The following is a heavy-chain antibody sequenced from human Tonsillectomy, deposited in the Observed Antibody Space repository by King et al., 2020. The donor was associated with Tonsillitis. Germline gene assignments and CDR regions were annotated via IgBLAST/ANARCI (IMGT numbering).Heavy chain of an antibody. CDR1: GFTFSDYY. CDR2: ISRSSAYT. CDR3: ARGGSINYELYDY. D-gene: IGHD2-8*01. Sequence: VQLVESGGGLVKPGGSLRLSCAASGFTFSDYYMNWIRQAPGKGLEWVSYISRSSAYTSYADSLKGRFTVSRDNLKNSLSLQMNSLRAEDTAVYYCARGGSINYELYDYGGQGTLVTASS. V-gene: IGHV3-11*06. J-gene: IGHJ4*02.